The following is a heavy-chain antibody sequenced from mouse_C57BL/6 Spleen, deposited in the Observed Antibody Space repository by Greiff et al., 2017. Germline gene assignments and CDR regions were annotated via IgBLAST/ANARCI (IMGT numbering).Heavy chain of an antibody. J-gene: IGHJ2*01. V-gene: IGHV1-81*01. CDR3: ARERYDYGKGYY. D-gene: IGHD1-1*01. CDR1: GYTFTSYG. Sequence: QVQLQQSGAELARPGASVKLSCKASGYTFTSYGISWVKQRTGQGLEWIGEIYPGSGNPYYNEKFKGKATLTADKSSSTAYMELRSLTSEDTAVYFCARERYDYGKGYYWGQGTTLTVSS. CDR2: IYPGSGNP.